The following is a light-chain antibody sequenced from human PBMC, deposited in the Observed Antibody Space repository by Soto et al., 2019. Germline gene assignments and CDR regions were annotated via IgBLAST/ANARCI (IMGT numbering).Light chain of an antibody. J-gene: IGKJ3*01. V-gene: IGKV3-11*01. Sequence: EIVLAQSPATLSLSPGERATLSCRASQSVSSYLAWYQQKPGLAPRLLIYDASNRATGIPARFSGSGSGTDFTLTISSLEPEDFAVYYCQQLFTFGPGTKVDIK. CDR3: QQLFT. CDR1: QSVSSY. CDR2: DAS.